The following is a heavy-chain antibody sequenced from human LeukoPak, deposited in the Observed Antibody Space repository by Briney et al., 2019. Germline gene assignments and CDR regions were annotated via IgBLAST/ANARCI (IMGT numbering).Heavy chain of an antibody. V-gene: IGHV3-21*01. CDR1: GFTFSSYS. J-gene: IGHJ6*02. D-gene: IGHD4/OR15-4a*01. CDR3: ARAYGARYYSYGMDV. CDR2: ISSSSSYI. Sequence: PGGSLRLSCAASGFTFSSYSMNWVRQAPGKGLEWVSSISSSSSYIYYADSVKGRFTISRDNAKNSLYLQMNSLRAEDTAVYYCARAYGARYYSYGMDVWGQGTTVTVSS.